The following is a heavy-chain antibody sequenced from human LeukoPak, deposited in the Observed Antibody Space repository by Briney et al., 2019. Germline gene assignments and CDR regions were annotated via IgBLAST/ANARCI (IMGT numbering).Heavy chain of an antibody. CDR3: ARVTYLVAAAGTRGSFDP. J-gene: IGHJ5*02. CDR1: GGSISTGDYY. CDR2: IYYSGST. D-gene: IGHD6-13*01. V-gene: IGHV4-30-4*01. Sequence: SETLSLTCTVSGGSISTGDYYWSWIRQPPGKGLEYIGYIYYSGSTYYNPSLKSRITISVDTSKNQFSLKLSSVTAADTAVYYCARVTYLVAAAGTRGSFDPWGQGTLVTVSS.